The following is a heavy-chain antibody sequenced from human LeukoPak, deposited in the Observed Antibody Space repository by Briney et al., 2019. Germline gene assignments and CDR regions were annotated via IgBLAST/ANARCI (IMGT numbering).Heavy chain of an antibody. CDR3: AAGLDIVVVPAASYYGMDV. J-gene: IGHJ6*04. V-gene: IGHV3-48*03. D-gene: IGHD2-2*01. Sequence: PGGSLRLSCAASGFTFSSYEMNWVRQAPGKGLEWVSYISSGGSTIYYADSVKGRFTISRDNAKNSLYLQMNSLRAEDTAVYYCAAGLDIVVVPAASYYGMDVWGKGTTVTVSS. CDR1: GFTFSSYE. CDR2: ISSGGSTI.